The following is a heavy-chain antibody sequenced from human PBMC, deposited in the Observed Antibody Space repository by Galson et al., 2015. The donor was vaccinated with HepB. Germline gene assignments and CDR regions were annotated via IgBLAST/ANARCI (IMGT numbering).Heavy chain of an antibody. CDR3: TTARYSTSPPDN. CDR1: GYTFTNYG. Sequence: SVKVSCKASGYTFTNYGISWVRQAPGQGLEWMAWISTYNSNTNYAQKIQGRVTMTTDTSTSTAHMELRSLTSDDTAVYYCTTARYSTSPPDNWGQGTLVTVSS. V-gene: IGHV1-18*01. CDR2: ISTYNSNT. D-gene: IGHD6-6*01. J-gene: IGHJ4*02.